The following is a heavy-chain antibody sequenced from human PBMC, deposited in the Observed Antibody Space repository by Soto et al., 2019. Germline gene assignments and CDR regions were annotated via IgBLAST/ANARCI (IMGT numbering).Heavy chain of an antibody. J-gene: IGHJ6*02. CDR1: GFTFDDYA. D-gene: IGHD4-4*01. CDR2: ISWNSGNI. V-gene: IGHV3-9*01. CDR3: ARVPYTNFGGYYYRMDV. Sequence: GGSLRLSCAVSGFTFDDYAMHWVRQAPGKGLEWVSGISWNSGNIGYADSVKGRFIVSRKNAKNSLYLQMNSLRPEDTALYYCARVPYTNFGGYYYRMDVWGQGTTVTVSS.